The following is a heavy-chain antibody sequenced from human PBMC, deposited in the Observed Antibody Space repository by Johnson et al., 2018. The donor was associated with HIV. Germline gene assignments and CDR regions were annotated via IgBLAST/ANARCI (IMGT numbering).Heavy chain of an antibody. D-gene: IGHD1-20*01. CDR1: GFTFSSYW. Sequence: VQLVESGGGLVQPGGSLRLSCAASGFTFSSYWMSWVRQAPGKGLEWVANIKQDGSEKYYVDSVKGRFTISRDNAKNSLYLEMNSLRAEETAVYYCARTNWTAGSGGAFDIWGQGTMVTVSS. CDR3: ARTNWTAGSGGAFDI. CDR2: IKQDGSEK. J-gene: IGHJ3*02. V-gene: IGHV3-7*01.